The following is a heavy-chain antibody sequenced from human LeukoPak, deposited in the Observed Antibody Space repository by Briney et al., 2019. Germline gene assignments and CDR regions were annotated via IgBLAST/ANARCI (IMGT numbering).Heavy chain of an antibody. CDR2: ITGSGGNT. D-gene: IGHD3-9*01. J-gene: IGHJ4*02. V-gene: IGHV3-23*01. CDR1: GFTFSNYA. CDR3: AKWGDYDVLTGYYVSDY. Sequence: GASLRLSCAASGFTFSNYAMSWVRQAPGKGLEWVSAITGSGGNTYYADSVKGRFTISRDNSKNTVFLQMNSLRAEDTTVYYCAKWGDYDVLTGYYVSDYWGQGTLVTVSS.